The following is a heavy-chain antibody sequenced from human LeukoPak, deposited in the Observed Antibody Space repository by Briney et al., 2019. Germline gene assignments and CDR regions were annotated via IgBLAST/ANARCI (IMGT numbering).Heavy chain of an antibody. CDR2: IRQDGSEK. CDR3: VRDPLAARLIFDY. J-gene: IGHJ4*02. CDR1: GFTFSTYW. V-gene: IGHV3-7*01. D-gene: IGHD6-6*01. Sequence: PGGSLRLSCAASGFTFSTYWMSWVRQAPGKGLEWVANIRQDGSEKFYVDSVKGRFTISRDNAKNSLYLQINSLRVEDTALYYCVRDPLAARLIFDYWGQGTLVTVSS.